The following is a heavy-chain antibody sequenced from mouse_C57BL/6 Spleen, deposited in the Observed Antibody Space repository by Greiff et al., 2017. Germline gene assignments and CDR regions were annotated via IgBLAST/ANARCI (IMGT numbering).Heavy chain of an antibody. CDR3: AIGTTVVATGDY. D-gene: IGHD1-1*01. J-gene: IGHJ2*01. CDR2: IHPSDSDT. V-gene: IGHV1-74*01. CDR1: GYTFTSYW. Sequence: VQLQQPGAELVKPGASVKVSCKASGYTFTSYWMHWVKQRPGQGLEWIGRIHPSDSDTNYNQKFKGKATFTVDKSSSTAYMQLISRTSEDSAVDYYAIGTTVVATGDYWGQGTTLTVSS.